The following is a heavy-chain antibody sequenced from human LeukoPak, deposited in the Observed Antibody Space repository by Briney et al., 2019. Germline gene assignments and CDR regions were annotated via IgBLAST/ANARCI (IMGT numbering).Heavy chain of an antibody. V-gene: IGHV3-23*01. CDR1: GFTFSSYA. CDR3: AKDPAKYSSSWFNYYCYMDV. CDR2: ISGSGGST. D-gene: IGHD6-13*01. Sequence: GGSLRLSCAASGFTFSSYAMSWVRQAPGKGLEWVSAISGSGGSTYYADSVKGRFTISRDNSKNTLYLQMNSLRAEDTAVYYCAKDPAKYSSSWFNYYCYMDVWGKGTTVTVSS. J-gene: IGHJ6*03.